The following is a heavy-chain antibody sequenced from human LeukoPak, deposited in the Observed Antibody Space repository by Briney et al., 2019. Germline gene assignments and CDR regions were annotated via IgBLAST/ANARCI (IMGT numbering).Heavy chain of an antibody. J-gene: IGHJ6*02. CDR1: GFTLSNYA. V-gene: IGHV3-23*01. Sequence: GGSLRLSCAASGFTLSNYAMSWVRQTPGKGLEWVSAIGGSGASTYYGDSVKGRFTISRDNSKNTLSLQMNSLRAEDTAVYYCATTSGCSGGRCYNGMDVWGQGTTVTVSS. D-gene: IGHD2-15*01. CDR2: IGGSGAST. CDR3: ATTSGCSGGRCYNGMDV.